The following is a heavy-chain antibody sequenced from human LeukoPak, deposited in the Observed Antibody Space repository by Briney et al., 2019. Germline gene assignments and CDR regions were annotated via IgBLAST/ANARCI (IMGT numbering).Heavy chain of an antibody. CDR3: ARDFRLDWSAFDI. CDR1: GGSISSSSYY. V-gene: IGHV4-61*02. J-gene: IGHJ3*02. Sequence: SETLSLTCTVSGGSISSSSYYWSWTRQPAGKGLEWIGRIYASGSTNYNPSLKSRVTISVDTSKNQFSLKLSSVTAADTAVYYCARDFRLDWSAFDIWGQGTMVTVSS. CDR2: IYASGST. D-gene: IGHD3/OR15-3a*01.